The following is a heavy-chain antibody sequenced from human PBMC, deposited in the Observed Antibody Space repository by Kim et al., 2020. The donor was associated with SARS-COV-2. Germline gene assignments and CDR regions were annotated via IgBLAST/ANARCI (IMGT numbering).Heavy chain of an antibody. V-gene: IGHV4-39*01. CDR2: IYYSGST. CDR1: GGSISSSSYY. D-gene: IGHD2-15*01. Sequence: SETLSLTCTVSGGSISSSSYYWGWIRQPPGKGLEWIGSIYYSGSTYYNPSLKSRVTISVDTSKNQFSLKLSSVTAADTAVYYCWGRLGYCSGGSCSTSYYYYGMDVWGQGTTVTVSS. CDR3: WGRLGYCSGGSCSTSYYYYGMDV. J-gene: IGHJ6*02.